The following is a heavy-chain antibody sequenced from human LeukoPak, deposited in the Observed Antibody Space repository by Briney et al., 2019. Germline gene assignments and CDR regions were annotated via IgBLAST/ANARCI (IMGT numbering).Heavy chain of an antibody. Sequence: GGSLRLSCAASGFTFSSYAMSWVRQTPGKGLEWVSVISGTGGSTYYADSVKGRFTISRDNSKNTLYLQMNSLRADDTAVYYCAKSPAYSSSPTWGQGTLVTASS. V-gene: IGHV3-23*01. CDR1: GFTFSSYA. D-gene: IGHD6-13*01. J-gene: IGHJ5*02. CDR3: AKSPAYSSSPT. CDR2: ISGTGGST.